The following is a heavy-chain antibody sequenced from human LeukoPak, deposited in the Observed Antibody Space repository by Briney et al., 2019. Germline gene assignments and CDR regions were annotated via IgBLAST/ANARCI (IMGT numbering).Heavy chain of an antibody. V-gene: IGHV1-2*02. CDR2: INPNSGGT. CDR3: AREVVVVAATPFSPTFPTFDP. D-gene: IGHD2-15*01. J-gene: IGHJ5*02. Sequence: ASVKVSCKASGYTFTGYYMHWVRQAPGQGLEWMGWINPNSGGTNYAQKFQGRVTMTRDTSISTAYMELSGLRSDDTAVYYCAREVVVVAATPFSPTFPTFDPWGQGPLVTVSS. CDR1: GYTFTGYY.